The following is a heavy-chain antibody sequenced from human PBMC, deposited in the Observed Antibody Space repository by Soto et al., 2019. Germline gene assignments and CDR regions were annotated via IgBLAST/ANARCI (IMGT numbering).Heavy chain of an antibody. Sequence: EVQLVESGGGLVQPGRSLRLSCTASGFTFDDSAMHWVRQAPGKGLEWVSGISWDSGSVGYADSVKGRFTISRDNAKNSLYLQMNSLRAEDTALYYCAKLARGRSSRSDYWGQGTLVTVSS. J-gene: IGHJ4*02. V-gene: IGHV3-9*01. D-gene: IGHD6-13*01. CDR1: GFTFDDSA. CDR2: ISWDSGSV. CDR3: AKLARGRSSRSDY.